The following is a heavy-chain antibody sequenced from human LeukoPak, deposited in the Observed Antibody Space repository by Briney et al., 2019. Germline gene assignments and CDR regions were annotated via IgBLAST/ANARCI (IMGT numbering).Heavy chain of an antibody. CDR2: ISSSSSYI. J-gene: IGHJ4*02. CDR3: ARWGLDIVVVVAATGRLGIDY. D-gene: IGHD2-15*01. Sequence: GGSLRLSCAASGFTFSSYSMNWVRQAPGKGLEWVSSISSSSSYIYYADSVKGRFTISRDNAKNSLYLQMNSLRAEDTAVYYCARWGLDIVVVVAATGRLGIDYWGQGTLVTVSS. CDR1: GFTFSSYS. V-gene: IGHV3-21*01.